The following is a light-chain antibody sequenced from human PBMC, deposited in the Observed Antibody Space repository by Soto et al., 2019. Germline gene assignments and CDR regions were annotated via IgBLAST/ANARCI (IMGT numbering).Light chain of an antibody. J-gene: IGLJ2*01. CDR1: SSDVGTYNY. CDR3: SSYAGSNNLV. CDR2: EVS. Sequence: QSALTQPPSASRSPGQSVTISCTGTSSDVGTYNYVSWYQQHPGKAPKLMISEVSKRPSGVPDRFSGSKSGNKTSLTVSGLQAEDEAHYYCSSYAGSNNLVFGGGTKLTVL. V-gene: IGLV2-8*02.